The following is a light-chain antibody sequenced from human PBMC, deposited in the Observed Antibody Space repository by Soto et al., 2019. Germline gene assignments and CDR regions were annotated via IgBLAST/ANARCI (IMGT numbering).Light chain of an antibody. Sequence: DIQMTQSPSSLSASVGDRVTITFQASQDINKNLILYQQQPGKAPKLLIYDASDLETGVPSRFSGSGSGTGFTFTISSLQPEDFATYYCQQYESRPLTFGQGTRLEI. V-gene: IGKV1-33*01. J-gene: IGKJ5*01. CDR3: QQYESRPLT. CDR2: DAS. CDR1: QDINKN.